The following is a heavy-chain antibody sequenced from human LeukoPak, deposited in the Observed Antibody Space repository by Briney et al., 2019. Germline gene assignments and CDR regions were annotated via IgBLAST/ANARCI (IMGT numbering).Heavy chain of an antibody. CDR2: INPNSGGT. D-gene: IGHD3-10*01. Sequence: ASVKVSCKASGYTFTGYYMHWVRQAPGQGLEWMGWINPNSGGTNYAQRFQGRVTMTRDTSISTAYMELGRLRSDDTAVYYCARDRRGSTMAMFDYWGQGTLVTVSS. J-gene: IGHJ4*02. CDR1: GYTFTGYY. CDR3: ARDRRGSTMAMFDY. V-gene: IGHV1-2*02.